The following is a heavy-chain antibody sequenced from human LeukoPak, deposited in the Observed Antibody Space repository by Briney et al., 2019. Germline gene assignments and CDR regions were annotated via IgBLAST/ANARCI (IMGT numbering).Heavy chain of an antibody. CDR2: IYSGGST. J-gene: IGHJ4*02. V-gene: IGHV3-53*01. CDR3: VPRDPSRAGY. Sequence: GGSLRLSCAASGFTVSSDYMSWVRQAPGKGLEWVSVIYSGGSTYYADSVKGRFTISRDNSKNTLYLQMNSLRAEDTAVYYCVPRDPSRAGYWGQGTLVTVSS. CDR1: GFTVSSDY. D-gene: IGHD6-6*01.